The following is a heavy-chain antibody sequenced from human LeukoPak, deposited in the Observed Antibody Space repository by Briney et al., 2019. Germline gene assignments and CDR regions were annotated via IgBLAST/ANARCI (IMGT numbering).Heavy chain of an antibody. CDR3: ARGSGWTDY. CDR1: GGSISRYY. V-gene: IGHV4-59*12. J-gene: IGHJ4*02. Sequence: SETLSLTCTVSGGSISRYYWSWIRQPPGKGLEWIGYIYYSGSTDYNPSLKSRVTMSLDTSKNQFSLKLTSVTAADTAVYYCARGSGWTDYWGQGTLVTVSS. D-gene: IGHD6-19*01. CDR2: IYYSGST.